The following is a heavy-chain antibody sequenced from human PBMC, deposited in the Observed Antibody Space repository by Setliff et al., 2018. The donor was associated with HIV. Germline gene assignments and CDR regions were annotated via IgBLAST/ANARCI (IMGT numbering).Heavy chain of an antibody. CDR1: GYTFTSYA. V-gene: IGHV1-3*01. D-gene: IGHD3-22*01. Sequence: ASVKVSCKASGYTFTSYAMHWVRQAPGQRLERMGWINSGNGNTKYSRKFQGRVTITRDTSASTAYMELSSLRSEDTAVYYCARDQATMIVVVSAFDIWGQGTMVTVSS. CDR2: INSGNGNT. J-gene: IGHJ3*02. CDR3: ARDQATMIVVVSAFDI.